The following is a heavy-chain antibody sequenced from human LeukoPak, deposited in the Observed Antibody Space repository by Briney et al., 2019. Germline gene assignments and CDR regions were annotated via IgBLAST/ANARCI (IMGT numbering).Heavy chain of an antibody. CDR2: IYSGGTT. J-gene: IGHJ5*02. Sequence: PGGSLRLSCAASGFTVSNNYMSWVRQAPGKGLEWVSVIYSGGTTFYADSVKGRFTISRHNSENTVYLQMNSLKPEDTAVYYCARGVQSEPWGQGTLVTVSS. V-gene: IGHV3-53*04. CDR3: ARGVQSEP. CDR1: GFTVSNNY.